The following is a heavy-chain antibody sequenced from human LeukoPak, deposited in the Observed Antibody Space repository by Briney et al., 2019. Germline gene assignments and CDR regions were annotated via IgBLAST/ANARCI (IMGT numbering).Heavy chain of an antibody. Sequence: PGGSLRLSCAASGXTFSDYYMSWIRQAPGKGLEWVSYISSSSSYTNYADSVKGRFTISRDNAKNSLYLQMNSLRADDTAVYYCARGLVKAAAGTVFDYWGQGTLVTVSS. CDR2: ISSSSSYT. D-gene: IGHD6-13*01. CDR1: GXTFSDYY. J-gene: IGHJ4*02. CDR3: ARGLVKAAAGTVFDY. V-gene: IGHV3-11*05.